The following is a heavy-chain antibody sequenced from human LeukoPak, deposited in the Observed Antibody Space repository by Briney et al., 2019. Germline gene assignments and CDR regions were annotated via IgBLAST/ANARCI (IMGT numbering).Heavy chain of an antibody. Sequence: SGGSLRLSCAASGFTFSSYSMNWVRQAPGKGLEWVSSISSSSSYIYYADSVKGRFTISRDNAKDSLYLQMNSLRAEDTAVYYCARDDIAAAGPNYFDYWGQGTLVTVSS. V-gene: IGHV3-21*01. D-gene: IGHD6-13*01. CDR3: ARDDIAAAGPNYFDY. J-gene: IGHJ4*02. CDR1: GFTFSSYS. CDR2: ISSSSSYI.